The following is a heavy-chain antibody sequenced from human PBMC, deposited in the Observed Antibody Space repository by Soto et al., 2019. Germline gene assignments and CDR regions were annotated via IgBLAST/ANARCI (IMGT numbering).Heavy chain of an antibody. CDR3: ARSQVAMIHPFEY. Sequence: QVQLQESGPGLVKPSQTLSLTCTVSGVSISSGGYYWSWIRQHPGKALEWIGYIYHTGSTYHNPSLKGRVTISVDTSNNQFSLNLSSVTAADTAVYHCARSQVAMIHPFEYWGQGTLVTVSS. D-gene: IGHD3-22*01. J-gene: IGHJ4*02. V-gene: IGHV4-31*03. CDR1: GVSISSGGYY. CDR2: IYHTGST.